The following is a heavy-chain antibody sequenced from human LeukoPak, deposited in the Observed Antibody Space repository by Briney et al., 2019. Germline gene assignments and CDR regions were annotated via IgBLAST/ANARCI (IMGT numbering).Heavy chain of an antibody. J-gene: IGHJ4*02. CDR1: GFTFSSYW. V-gene: IGHV3-7*01. CDR2: IKQDGSEK. CDR3: ARVITTTVTRGFFDY. D-gene: IGHD4-17*01. Sequence: GGSLRLSCAASGFTFSSYWMSWVRQAPGKGLEWVANIKQDGSEKYYVDSVKGRFTISRDNAKNSLYLQMNSLRAEDTAVYYCARVITTTVTRGFFDYWGQGTLVTVSS.